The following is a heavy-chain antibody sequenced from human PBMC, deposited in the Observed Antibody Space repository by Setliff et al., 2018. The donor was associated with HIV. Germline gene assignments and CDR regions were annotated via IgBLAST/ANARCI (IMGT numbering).Heavy chain of an antibody. CDR3: ARLTTTYYYDSSAYYHPV. D-gene: IGHD3-22*01. V-gene: IGHV4-39*01. CDR2: IFYGGNP. CDR1: GDSIVFDDSTRSYH. Sequence: PSETLSLTCRLSGDSIVFDDSTRSYHCSWIRQSPGKGLEWIGNIFYGGNPHYSPSLKSRVTISMDTSRNQFSLNLTSMTAADTAVFYCARLTTTYYYDSSAYYHPVWGQGTLVTVSS. J-gene: IGHJ4*02.